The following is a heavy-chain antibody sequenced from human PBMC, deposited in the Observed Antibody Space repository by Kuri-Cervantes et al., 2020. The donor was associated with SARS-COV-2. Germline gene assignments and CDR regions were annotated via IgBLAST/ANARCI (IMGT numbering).Heavy chain of an antibody. CDR3: ARLTNYYDSSGSTIDAFDI. V-gene: IGHV4-34*01. D-gene: IGHD3-22*01. CDR2: INHSGST. CDR1: GGSFNDYY. Sequence: ETLSLTCAVYGGSFNDYYWSWIRQPPGKGLEWIGEINHSGSTNYNPSLKSRVTISVDTAKNQFSLKLSSVTAADTAVYYCARLTNYYDSSGSTIDAFDIWGQGTMVTVSS. J-gene: IGHJ3*02.